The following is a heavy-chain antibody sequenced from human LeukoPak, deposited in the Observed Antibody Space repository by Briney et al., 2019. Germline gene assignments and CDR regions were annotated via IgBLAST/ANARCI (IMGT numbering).Heavy chain of an antibody. CDR2: IYYSGTT. CDR3: ARQTAKNVDTARFDS. CDR1: GGSFSGYY. D-gene: IGHD5-18*01. J-gene: IGHJ4*02. V-gene: IGHV4-59*08. Sequence: KPSETLSLTCAVYGGSFSGYYWSWIRQPPGKGLEWIGYIYYSGTTNYSPSLNSRVNISLDTAKNQFSLRLSSVTAADTAVYYCARQTAKNVDTARFDSWGQGTLVTVSS.